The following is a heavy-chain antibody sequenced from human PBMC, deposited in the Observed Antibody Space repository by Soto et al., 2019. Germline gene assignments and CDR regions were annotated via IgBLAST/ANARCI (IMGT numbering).Heavy chain of an antibody. J-gene: IGHJ4*02. CDR2: IYYSGST. V-gene: IGHV4-59*01. Sequence: PSETLSLTCTVSGGSISSYYWSWIQQPPGKGLEWIGYIYYSGSTNYNPSLKSRVTISVDTSKNQFSLKLSSVTAADTAVYYCARIAAAGVFSWGQGTLVTVSS. CDR1: GGSISSYY. D-gene: IGHD6-13*01. CDR3: ARIAAAGVFS.